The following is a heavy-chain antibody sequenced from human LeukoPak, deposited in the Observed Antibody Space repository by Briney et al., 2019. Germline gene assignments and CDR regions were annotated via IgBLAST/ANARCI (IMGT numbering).Heavy chain of an antibody. CDR3: ARGGCGGGNCYSGTGWFES. CDR2: ITSESIP. J-gene: IGHJ5*01. D-gene: IGHD2-21*02. Sequence: PGGSLRLSCAASGFTFSSYGMHWVRQAPGKGLEWIAYITSESIPQYADSVRGRFTISRDNAQSSVSLQMDSLRAEDTAVYYCARGGCGGGNCYSGTGWFESWGQGALVIVST. V-gene: IGHV3-48*04. CDR1: GFTFSSYG.